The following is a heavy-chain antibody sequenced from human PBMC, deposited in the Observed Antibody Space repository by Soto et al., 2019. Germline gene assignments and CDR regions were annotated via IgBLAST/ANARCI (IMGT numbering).Heavy chain of an antibody. CDR2: ISYTGNT. D-gene: IGHD3-22*01. CDR3: ARPRYDGSGTPFDH. V-gene: IGHV4-59*12. CDR1: GGSISRYF. Sequence: SETLSLTCTVSGGSISRYFWSWIRQPPGKGLEWIGYISYTGNTNYNPSLKSRVTISVDTSKNQFSLKLNSLRAEDTAVYYCARPRYDGSGTPFDHWGLGTLVTVSS. J-gene: IGHJ4*02.